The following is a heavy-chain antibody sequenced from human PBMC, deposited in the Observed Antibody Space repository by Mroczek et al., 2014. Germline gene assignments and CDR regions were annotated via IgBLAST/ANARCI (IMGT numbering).Heavy chain of an antibody. D-gene: IGHD6-6*01. Sequence: VQLQESGGGLVQPGGSLRLSCAASGFTFSSYSMNWVRQAPGKGLEWVSYISSSSSTIYYADSVKGRFTISRDNAKNSLYLQMNSLRAEDTAVYYCARDQIAARRDYYGMDVWGQGTTVTRLL. V-gene: IGHV3-48*01. CDR2: ISSSSSTI. J-gene: IGHJ6*02. CDR3: ARDQIAARRDYYGMDV. CDR1: GFTFSSYS.